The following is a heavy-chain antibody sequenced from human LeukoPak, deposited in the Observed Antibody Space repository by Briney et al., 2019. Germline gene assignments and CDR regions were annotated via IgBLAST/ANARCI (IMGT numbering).Heavy chain of an antibody. V-gene: IGHV3-7*03. J-gene: IGHJ6*02. CDR2: INPDGNKK. CDR1: GLTFSSSW. CDR3: ARNNGMDV. Sequence: GGSLRLSCAVSGLTFSSSWMDWVRQAPGKGLEWVASINPDGNKKYSADSVKGRFTISRDNAKNSLYRQMNSLRAEDTALYHCARNNGMDVWGQGTTVIVSS.